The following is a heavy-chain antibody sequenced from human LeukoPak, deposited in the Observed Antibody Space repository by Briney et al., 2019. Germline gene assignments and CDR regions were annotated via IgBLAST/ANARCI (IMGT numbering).Heavy chain of an antibody. CDR1: GGTFSSYA. V-gene: IGHV1-69*05. J-gene: IGHJ4*02. CDR2: IIPIFGTT. Sequence: ASVKVSCKASGGTFSSYAINWVRQAPGQGLEWMGGIIPIFGTTNYAQKFQGRVTITTDESTSTAYMELSSLRSEDTAVYYCARAACSTSCYYHDYWGQGTLVTVSS. D-gene: IGHD2-2*01. CDR3: ARAACSTSCYYHDY.